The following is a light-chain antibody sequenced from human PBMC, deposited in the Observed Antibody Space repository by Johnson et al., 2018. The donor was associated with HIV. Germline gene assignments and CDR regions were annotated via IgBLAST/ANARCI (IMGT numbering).Light chain of an antibody. CDR1: SSNIGRNY. CDR2: DNN. V-gene: IGLV1-51*01. CDR3: GTWDSSLSANV. Sequence: QSVLTQPPSVSAAPGQKVTISCSGSSSNIGRNYVSWYQQLPGTAPKLLIFDNNKRPSGIPDRFSASKSGTSATLGITGLQTGDEADYYCGTWDSSLSANVFGTGNKVTVL. J-gene: IGLJ1*01.